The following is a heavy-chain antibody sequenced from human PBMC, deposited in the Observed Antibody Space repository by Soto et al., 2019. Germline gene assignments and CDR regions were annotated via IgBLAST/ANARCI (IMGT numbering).Heavy chain of an antibody. CDR3: AREPLAAAHWFDP. CDR2: INPNSGGT. CDR1: GYTFTGYY. D-gene: IGHD6-13*01. Sequence: GASVKVSCKASGYTFTGYYMHWVRQAPGQGLEWMGWINPNSGGTNYAQKFQGWVTMTRDTSISTAYMELSRLRSDDTAVYYCAREPLAAAHWFDPWGQGTLVTVSS. V-gene: IGHV1-2*04. J-gene: IGHJ5*02.